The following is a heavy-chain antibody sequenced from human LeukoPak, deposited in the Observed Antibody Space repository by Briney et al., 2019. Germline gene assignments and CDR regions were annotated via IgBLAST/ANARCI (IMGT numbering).Heavy chain of an antibody. CDR2: IKQDGSEK. D-gene: IGHD4-23*01. V-gene: IGHV3-7*01. CDR1: GFTFSSYW. J-gene: IGHJ4*02. Sequence: GGSLRLSCAASGFTFSSYWTSWVRQAPGKGREWVANIKQDGSEKYYVDSVKGRFTISRDNAKNSLYLQMNSLRAEDTAVYYCARGGNSVFDYWGQGTPVTVSS. CDR3: ARGGNSVFDY.